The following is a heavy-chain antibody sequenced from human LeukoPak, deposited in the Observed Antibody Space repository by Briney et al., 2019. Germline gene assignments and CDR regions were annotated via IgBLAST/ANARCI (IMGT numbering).Heavy chain of an antibody. V-gene: IGHV1-18*01. CDR2: ISAYNGNT. CDR1: GSTFTSYG. J-gene: IGHJ4*02. Sequence: ASVQFSCKASGSTFTSYGISWVRQPPGQGLEWMGWISAYNGNTNYAQKLQGRVTMTTDTSTSTAYMELRSLRSDDTAVYYCARDTESPLGYCTNGVCLGDYWGQGTLVTVSS. D-gene: IGHD2-8*01. CDR3: ARDTESPLGYCTNGVCLGDY.